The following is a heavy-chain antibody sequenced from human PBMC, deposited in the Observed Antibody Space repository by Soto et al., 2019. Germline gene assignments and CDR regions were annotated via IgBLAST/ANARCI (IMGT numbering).Heavy chain of an antibody. V-gene: IGHV3-23*01. CDR2: ISGSGGST. J-gene: IGHJ4*02. Sequence: GLSLILSCAASGFTFSGYAMSWVRQAPGKGLEWVSAISGSGGSTYYADSVKGRFTISRDNSKNTLYLQMNSLRAEDTAVYYCAKRGIQLLLFECLSTAPYLHYWGKRSPV. CDR1: GFTFSGYA. D-gene: IGHD3-3*01. CDR3: AKRGIQLLLFECLSTAPYLHY.